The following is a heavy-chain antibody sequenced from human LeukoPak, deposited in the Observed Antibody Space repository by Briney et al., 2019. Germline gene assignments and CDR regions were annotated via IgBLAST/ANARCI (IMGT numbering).Heavy chain of an antibody. CDR1: GFTFSSYE. D-gene: IGHD6-19*01. J-gene: IGHJ3*02. CDR2: ISSSGSPI. V-gene: IGHV3-48*03. CDR3: ARVKAVAGTSDAFDI. Sequence: GGSLRLSCAASGFTFSSYEMNWVRQAPGKGLEWGPYISSSGSPIYYADSVKGRFTISRDNAKNSLYLQMNSLRAEDTAVYYCARVKAVAGTSDAFDIWGQGTLVTVSS.